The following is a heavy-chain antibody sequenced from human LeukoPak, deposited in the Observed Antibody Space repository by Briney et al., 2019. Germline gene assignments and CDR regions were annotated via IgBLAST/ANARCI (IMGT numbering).Heavy chain of an antibody. D-gene: IGHD2-21*01. CDR2: ISDSGNT. CDR3: AKAPVTTCRGAYCYPFDY. Sequence: GGSLRLSCAASGFTLSSYAMSWVRQAPGKGLEWVSAISDSGNTYHSDSVKGRFTISRDSSKNTLFLQMNGLRPEDAAVYYCAKAPVTTCRGAYCYPFDYWGQGTLVTVSS. V-gene: IGHV3-23*01. J-gene: IGHJ4*02. CDR1: GFTLSSYA.